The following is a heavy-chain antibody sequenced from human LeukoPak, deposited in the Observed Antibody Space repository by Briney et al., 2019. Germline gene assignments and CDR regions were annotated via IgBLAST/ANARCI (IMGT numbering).Heavy chain of an antibody. CDR1: GFTFKKYW. D-gene: IGHD1-1*01. V-gene: IGHV3-7*01. J-gene: IGHJ5*02. Sequence: GGSLRLSCAASGFTFKKYWMNWVRQVPGKGLECLANIKEDGSETYYADSVKGRFTISRDNSKNTLYLQMNSLRAEDTAVYYCAKDPRTGTRFDPWGQGTLVTVSS. CDR2: IKEDGSET. CDR3: AKDPRTGTRFDP.